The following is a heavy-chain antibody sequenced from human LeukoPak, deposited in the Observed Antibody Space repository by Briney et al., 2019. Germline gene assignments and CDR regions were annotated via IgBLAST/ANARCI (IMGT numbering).Heavy chain of an antibody. CDR3: ARTYCSSTSCLVDY. D-gene: IGHD2-2*01. Sequence: GGSLRLSCAASGFTFSSYSMHWVRQAPGKGLEYVSAISSSGGSTYYANSVKGRFSISRDNSKNTLYLQMGSLRAEDMAVYYCARTYCSSTSCLVDYWGQGTLVTVSS. CDR1: GFTFSSYS. V-gene: IGHV3-64*01. CDR2: ISSSGGST. J-gene: IGHJ4*02.